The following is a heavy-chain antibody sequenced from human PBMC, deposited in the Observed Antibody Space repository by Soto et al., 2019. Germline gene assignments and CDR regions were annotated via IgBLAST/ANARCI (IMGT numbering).Heavy chain of an antibody. CDR3: ARESCSGGSCYHFDH. CDR2: IYYSGST. D-gene: IGHD2-15*01. CDR1: GGSISSYY. Sequence: SETLSLTCTVSGGSISSYYWSWIRQPPGKGLEWIGYIYYSGSTNYNPSLKSRVTISVDTSKNQFSLKLSSVTAADTAVYYCARESCSGGSCYHFDHWGQGTLVTVSS. J-gene: IGHJ4*02. V-gene: IGHV4-59*01.